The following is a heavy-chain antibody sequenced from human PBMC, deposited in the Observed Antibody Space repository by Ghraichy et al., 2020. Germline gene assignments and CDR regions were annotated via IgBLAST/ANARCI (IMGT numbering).Heavy chain of an antibody. J-gene: IGHJ2*01. CDR2: IDRKGSCT. V-gene: IGHV3-43*01. Sequence: GGSLRLSCAASGFIFEKYSLHWVRQAPGKGLEWISLIDRKGSCTFYAESVKGRFTASRDNSKNSLYLQMNSLRTDDTALYYCAKESSSGWITYDSWGRGTLVTVSS. CDR1: GFIFEKYS. CDR3: AKESSSGWITYDS. D-gene: IGHD6-19*01.